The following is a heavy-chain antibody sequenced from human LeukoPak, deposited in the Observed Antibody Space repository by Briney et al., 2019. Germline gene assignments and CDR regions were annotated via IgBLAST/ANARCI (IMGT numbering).Heavy chain of an antibody. CDR2: IYYSGST. CDR3: ARSNRYCSGGSCYDDAFDI. Sequence: SETLSLTCTVSGGSISSYYWSWIRQPPGKGLEWIGYIYYSGSTNYNPSLKSRVNISVDTSKNQFSLKLSSVTAADTAVYYCARSNRYCSGGSCYDDAFDIWGQGTMVTVSS. D-gene: IGHD2-15*01. V-gene: IGHV4-59*08. J-gene: IGHJ3*02. CDR1: GGSISSYY.